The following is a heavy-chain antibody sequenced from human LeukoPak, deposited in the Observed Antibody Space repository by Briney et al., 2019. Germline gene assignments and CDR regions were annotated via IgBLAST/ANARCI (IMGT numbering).Heavy chain of an antibody. CDR3: ARAHHIVVVTAPSLDY. CDR2: INHSGST. J-gene: IGHJ4*02. D-gene: IGHD2-21*02. Sequence: SETLSLTCAVYGEAFSGYYWSWIRQPPGKGLEWIGEINHSGSTNYNPSLKSRVTISVDTSKNQFSLKLSSVTAADTAVYYCARAHHIVVVTAPSLDYWGQGTLVTVSS. V-gene: IGHV4-34*01. CDR1: GEAFSGYY.